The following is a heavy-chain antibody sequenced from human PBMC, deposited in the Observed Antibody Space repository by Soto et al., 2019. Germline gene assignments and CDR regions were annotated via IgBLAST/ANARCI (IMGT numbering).Heavy chain of an antibody. CDR2: ISGSGSYT. Sequence: EVQLLESGGGLVQRGDSLRLSCAASGFTFNNYAMTWVRQAPGKGLEWVSVISGSGSYTYYADSVKGRFTISRDSFKNTLYLQMNSLRADDTVVYYCARVGRMTTVVSHFDYWGRGTLVTVSS. J-gene: IGHJ4*02. CDR1: GFTFNNYA. CDR3: ARVGRMTTVVSHFDY. V-gene: IGHV3-23*01. D-gene: IGHD4-17*01.